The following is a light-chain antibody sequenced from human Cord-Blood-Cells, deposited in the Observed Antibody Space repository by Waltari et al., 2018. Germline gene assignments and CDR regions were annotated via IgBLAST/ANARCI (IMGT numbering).Light chain of an antibody. J-gene: IGLJ3*02. V-gene: IGLV2-14*01. CDR2: DVS. CDR3: SSYTSSSTQV. Sequence: QSALTQPASVSGSPGQSITISRTGTSSDVGGYNYVSCYQQHPGKAPKLMIYDVSNRPSGVSNRFSGSKSGNTASLTISGLQAEDEADYYCSSYTSSSTQVFGGGTKLTVL. CDR1: SSDVGGYNY.